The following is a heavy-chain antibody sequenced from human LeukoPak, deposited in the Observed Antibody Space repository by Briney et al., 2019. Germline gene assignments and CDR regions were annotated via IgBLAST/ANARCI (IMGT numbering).Heavy chain of an antibody. CDR1: GYSFTDYF. J-gene: IGHJ4*02. V-gene: IGHV1-2*02. CDR3: ARPDYYGSSGLPGDY. CDR2: INPNSGGT. Sequence: GASVKVSSKASGYSFTDYFMHWVRQAPGQGLEWMGWINPNSGGTNSAQKFQGRVTMTSDTSISTAYMELSRLRSDDTAMYYCARPDYYGSSGLPGDYWGQGTLVTVSS. D-gene: IGHD3-22*01.